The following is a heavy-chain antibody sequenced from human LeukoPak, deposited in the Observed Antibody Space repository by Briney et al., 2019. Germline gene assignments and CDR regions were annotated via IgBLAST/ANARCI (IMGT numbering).Heavy chain of an antibody. Sequence: SVKDSCKASGHTFTSYGISWVRQAPGQGLEWMGWISAYNGNTNYAQKLQGRVTMTTDTSTSTAYMELRSLRSDDTAVYYCARDYGIAVAGFFSVGGFRMDVWGQGTTVTVSS. CDR3: ARDYGIAVAGFFSVGGFRMDV. CDR1: GHTFTSYG. D-gene: IGHD6-19*01. J-gene: IGHJ6*02. CDR2: ISAYNGNT. V-gene: IGHV1-18*01.